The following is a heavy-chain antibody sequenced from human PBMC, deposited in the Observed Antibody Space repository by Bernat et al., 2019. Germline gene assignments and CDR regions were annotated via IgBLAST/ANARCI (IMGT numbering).Heavy chain of an antibody. V-gene: IGHV5-51*01. CDR3: ARRYCSGGTCPNNWFDP. CDR1: GYSFTNYW. J-gene: IGHJ5*02. D-gene: IGHD2-15*01. CDR2: IYPGDSET. Sequence: EVQLVQSGAAVKKPGESLKISCKASGYSFTNYWLGWVRQMPGKGLEWMGIIYPGDSETRYSPSFQGQVTISADKSISTAYPQWSSLKASDTAMYYCARRYCSGGTCPNNWFDPWGQGTLVTVSS.